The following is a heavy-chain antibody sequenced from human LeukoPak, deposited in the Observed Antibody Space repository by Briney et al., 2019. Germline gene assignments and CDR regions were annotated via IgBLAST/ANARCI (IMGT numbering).Heavy chain of an antibody. CDR1: GGSISSYY. CDR2: IYYSGST. D-gene: IGHD6-19*01. CDR3: ARVGGQWLGFDY. V-gene: IGHV4-59*08. Sequence: KPSETLSLTCTVSGGSISSYYWSWIRQPPGKGLEWIGYIYYSGSTYYNPSLKSRVTISVDTSKNQFSLKLSSVTAADKAVYYCARVGGQWLGFDYWGQGTLVTVSS. J-gene: IGHJ4*02.